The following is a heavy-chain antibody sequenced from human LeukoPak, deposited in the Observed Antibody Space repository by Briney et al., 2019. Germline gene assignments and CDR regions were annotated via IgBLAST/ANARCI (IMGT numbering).Heavy chain of an antibody. Sequence: GGSLRLSCVASRFTFSNYGIHWVRQAPGKGLEWVASISWDGRNKRYADSVTGRFTISRDNSQNTLYLQMNSLRGEDTAIYYCARSVVTPSSWFDPWGQGTLVTVSS. V-gene: IGHV3-30*03. CDR1: RFTFSNYG. CDR2: ISWDGRNK. J-gene: IGHJ5*02. D-gene: IGHD4-23*01. CDR3: ARSVVTPSSWFDP.